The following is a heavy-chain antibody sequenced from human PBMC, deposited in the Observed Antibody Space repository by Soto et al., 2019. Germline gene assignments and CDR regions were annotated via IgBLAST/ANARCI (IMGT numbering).Heavy chain of an antibody. CDR2: IYWDDDE. J-gene: IGHJ4*02. CDR3: AHRRGRLGDCWSGFDLGGNFFDY. V-gene: IGHV2-5*02. Sequence: KSGPTLVNPTQTLTLTCTFSGFSLNTRGVGVGWIRQPPGKALEGLALIYWDDDERYSPSLKSRHTISKDTSKNQVALRMTNMDPADTATYYCAHRRGRLGDCWSGFDLGGNFFDYWGQGTLVTVSS. CDR1: GFSLNTRGVG. D-gene: IGHD3-3*01.